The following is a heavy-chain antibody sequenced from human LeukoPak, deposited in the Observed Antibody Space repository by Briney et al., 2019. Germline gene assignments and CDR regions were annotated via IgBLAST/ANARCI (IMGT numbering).Heavy chain of an antibody. Sequence: SETLSLTCAVYGGSFSGYYWSWIRQPPGKGLEWIGYIYHSGSTYYNPSLKSRVTISVDRSKNQFSLKLSSVTAADTAVYYCARGPAYTVTFDYWGQGTLVTVSS. V-gene: IGHV4-30-2*01. J-gene: IGHJ4*02. CDR1: GGSFSGYY. CDR3: ARGPAYTVTFDY. D-gene: IGHD4-17*01. CDR2: IYHSGST.